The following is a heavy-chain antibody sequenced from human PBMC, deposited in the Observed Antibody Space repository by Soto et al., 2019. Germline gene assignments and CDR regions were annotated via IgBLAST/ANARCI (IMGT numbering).Heavy chain of an antibody. Sequence: PGASRTRAWTGSGVSFIFIWVDWVRRDPGRGLEWVAVVSNAGSSTFYVDSVKGRFTISRDNSKRTVYLQMNSLRAEDTAVYYCSKGYLYCSGGSCYGPVDFWGQGTLVTVSS. V-gene: IGHV3-30*18. CDR1: GVSFIFIW. D-gene: IGHD2-15*01. CDR2: VSNAGSST. J-gene: IGHJ4*02. CDR3: SKGYLYCSGGSCYGPVDF.